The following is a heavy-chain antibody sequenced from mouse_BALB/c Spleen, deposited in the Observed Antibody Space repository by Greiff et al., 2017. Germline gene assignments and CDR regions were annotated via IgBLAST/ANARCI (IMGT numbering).Heavy chain of an antibody. J-gene: IGHJ3*01. CDR2: IYPGSGST. Sequence: LQQPGSELVRPGASVKLSCKASGYTFTSYWMHWVKQRPGQGLEWIGNIYPGSGSTNYDEKFKSKATLTVDTSSSTAYMQLSSLTSEDSAVYYCTRSYYDYDVGAWFAYWGQGTLVIVSA. D-gene: IGHD2-4*01. CDR1: GYTFTSYW. CDR3: TRSYYDYDVGAWFAY. V-gene: IGHV1S22*01.